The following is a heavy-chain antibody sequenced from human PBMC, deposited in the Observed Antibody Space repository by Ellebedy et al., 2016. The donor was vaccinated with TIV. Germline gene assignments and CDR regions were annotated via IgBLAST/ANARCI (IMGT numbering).Heavy chain of an antibody. V-gene: IGHV3-21*01. CDR3: ARVYGDYRMDV. J-gene: IGHJ6*02. CDR1: GFTFSSYS. CDR2: ISSSSGYR. Sequence: GGSLRLSCAAPGFTFSSYSMNWVRQAPGKGLEWVSSISSSSGYRYYADSVKGRFTISRDNAKNSLYLQMNSLRAEDTAVYYCARVYGDYRMDVWGQGTTVTVSS. D-gene: IGHD4/OR15-4a*01.